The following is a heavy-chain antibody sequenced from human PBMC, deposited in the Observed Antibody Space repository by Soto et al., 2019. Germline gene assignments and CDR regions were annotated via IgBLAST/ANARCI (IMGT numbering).Heavy chain of an antibody. V-gene: IGHV3-23*01. CDR2: ITCSGTSK. J-gene: IGHJ4*02. D-gene: IGHD2-8*01. CDR1: GFTFRSYA. CDR3: ARVPTGKYGVWNY. Sequence: PGGSLRLSCAASGFTFRSYAMSWVRQAPGKGLEWVSVITCSGTSKYYADSVKGRFTISRDNSKNTLYLQMNSLRGDDTAVYYCARVPTGKYGVWNYWGQGTLVTVSS.